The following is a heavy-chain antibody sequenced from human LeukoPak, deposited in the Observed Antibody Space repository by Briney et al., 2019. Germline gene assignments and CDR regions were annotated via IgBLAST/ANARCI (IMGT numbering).Heavy chain of an antibody. V-gene: IGHV1-69*06. CDR1: GGTFSSYA. D-gene: IGHD4-11*01. CDR2: IIPIFGTA. Sequence: GASVKVSCKASGGTFSSYAISWVRQAPGQGLEWVGGIIPIFGTANYAQKSQGRVTITADKSTSTAYMELSSLRSEDTAVYYCARDRRVTTAYYYYYMDVWGKGTTVTVSS. J-gene: IGHJ6*03. CDR3: ARDRRVTTAYYYYYMDV.